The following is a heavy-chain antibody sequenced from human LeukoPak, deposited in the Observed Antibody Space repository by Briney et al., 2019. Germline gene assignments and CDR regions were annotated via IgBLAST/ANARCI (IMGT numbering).Heavy chain of an antibody. CDR2: IRYDGSNT. Sequence: GWSLRLSCAASGFTFSTNGMHWVRQAPGKGLEWVAFIRYDGSNTHYADSVKGRFTISRDNSKNTLYLQMNSLRAEDTAMYYCAKVVRYYYDSSGSALDYWGQGTLVTVSS. CDR1: GFTFSTNG. D-gene: IGHD3-22*01. CDR3: AKVVRYYYDSSGSALDY. V-gene: IGHV3-30*02. J-gene: IGHJ4*02.